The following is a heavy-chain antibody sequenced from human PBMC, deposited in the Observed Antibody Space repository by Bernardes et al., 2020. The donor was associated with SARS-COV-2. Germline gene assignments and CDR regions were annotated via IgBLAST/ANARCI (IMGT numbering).Heavy chain of an antibody. CDR3: AKCGSASYYKDLDS. J-gene: IGHJ4*02. CDR2: VSWVSGNI. V-gene: IGHV3-9*01. Sequence: SMSPSSAASGPIFDDYSMHWVRQAPGKGLEWVSGVSWVSGNIGYADSVKGRFTISRDNAKNSLYLQMNTLRAADTALYYCAKCGSASYYKDLDSWGQGTLVTVS. CDR1: GPIFDDYS. D-gene: IGHD2-21*01.